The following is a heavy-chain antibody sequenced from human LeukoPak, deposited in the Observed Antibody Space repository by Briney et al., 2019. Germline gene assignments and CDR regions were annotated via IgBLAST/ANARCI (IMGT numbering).Heavy chain of an antibody. J-gene: IGHJ4*02. CDR3: ARATRALVDY. D-gene: IGHD3-10*01. V-gene: IGHV1-46*01. CDR2: INPSGGST. Sequence: GASVKVSCKASGYTFTSYYMHWVRQAPGQGLEWVGIINPSGGSTSYAQKFQGRVTMTRDVSTSTVYMELSSLRSEDTAVYYYARATRALVDYWGQGTLVTVSS. CDR1: GYTFTSYY.